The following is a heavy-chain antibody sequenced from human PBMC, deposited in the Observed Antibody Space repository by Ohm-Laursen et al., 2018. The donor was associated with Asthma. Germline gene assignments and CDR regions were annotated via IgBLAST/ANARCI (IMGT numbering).Heavy chain of an antibody. V-gene: IGHV1-46*03. J-gene: IGHJ6*02. Sequence: SSVKVSCNASGYTFTSYYMHWVRQAPGQGLEWMGIINPSGGSTSYAQKFQGRVTMTRDTSTSTVYMELSSLRSEDTAVYYCARDLWVAGYYYYGMDVWGQGTTVTVSS. CDR2: INPSGGST. CDR1: GYTFTSYY. CDR3: ARDLWVAGYYYYGMDV. D-gene: IGHD2-15*01.